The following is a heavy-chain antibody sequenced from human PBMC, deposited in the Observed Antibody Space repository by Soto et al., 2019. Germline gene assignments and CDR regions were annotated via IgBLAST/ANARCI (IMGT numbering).Heavy chain of an antibody. CDR2: ISYDGSNK. D-gene: IGHD4-17*01. J-gene: IGHJ4*02. CDR3: AKSRTTADTNFDY. Sequence: QVQLVESGGGVVQPGRSLRLSCAASGFTFSSYGMHWVRQAPGKGLEWVAVISYDGSNKYYADSVKGRFTISRDNSKNTLYLQMNSLRAEDTAVYYCAKSRTTADTNFDYWGQGTLVTVSS. V-gene: IGHV3-30*18. CDR1: GFTFSSYG.